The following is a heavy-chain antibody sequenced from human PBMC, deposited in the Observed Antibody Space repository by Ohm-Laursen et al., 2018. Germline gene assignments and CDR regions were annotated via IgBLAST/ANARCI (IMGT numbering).Heavy chain of an antibody. V-gene: IGHV3-9*01. CDR2: ISWSSGST. Sequence: SLRLSCAASGFTFDDYAMHWVRQAPGKGLEWVSGISWSSGSTGYADSVKGRFTISRDNAKNSLYLQMNSLRAEDTAVYYCVPWPPFDYWGQGTLVTVSS. CDR1: GFTFDDYA. CDR3: VPWPPFDY. J-gene: IGHJ4*02.